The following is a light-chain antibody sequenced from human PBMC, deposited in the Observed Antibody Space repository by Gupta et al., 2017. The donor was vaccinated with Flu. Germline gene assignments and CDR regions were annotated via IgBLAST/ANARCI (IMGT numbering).Light chain of an antibody. CDR3: QQSNSSPFT. V-gene: IGKV1-6*01. J-gene: IGKJ1*01. CDR2: DAS. CDR1: QGISND. Sequence: PASLLLSRGDRATTSCGARQGISNDLCWYQQKPGKAPKLLIYDASRGTSGVPSRFSGSGSETDFTLTISSRQPEDSGFYYCQQSNSSPFTFGQGTXVDIK.